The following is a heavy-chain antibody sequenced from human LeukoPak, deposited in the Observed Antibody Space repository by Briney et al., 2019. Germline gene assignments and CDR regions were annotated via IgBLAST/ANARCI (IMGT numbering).Heavy chain of an antibody. CDR3: VREIGSGTHYCLEF. J-gene: IGHJ4*02. V-gene: IGHV3-64D*06. CDR1: GFTFSSSP. CDR2: INPSGSYV. Sequence: GGSLRLSCSASGFTFSSSPMHWVRQAPGKGLEYVSSINPSGSYVSYADFAKGRFTISRDNWRNTLHLQMNSLTPDDTAIYYCVREIGSGTHYCLEFWGQGALVTVSA. D-gene: IGHD3-10*01.